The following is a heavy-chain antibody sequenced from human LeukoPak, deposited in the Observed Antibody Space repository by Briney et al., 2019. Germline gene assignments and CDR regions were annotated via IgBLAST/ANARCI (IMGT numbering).Heavy chain of an antibody. D-gene: IGHD3-16*02. CDR2: IRYDGSNK. CDR1: GFTFSSYG. CDR3: ARAFLGELSLPLDF. Sequence: PGGSLRLSCAASGFTFSSYGMHWVRQAPGKGLEWVAFIRYDGSNKYYADSVKGRFTISRDNSKNTVYLQMNSLRPEDTAVYYCARAFLGELSLPLDFCGQGILVTVSS. J-gene: IGHJ4*02. V-gene: IGHV3-30*02.